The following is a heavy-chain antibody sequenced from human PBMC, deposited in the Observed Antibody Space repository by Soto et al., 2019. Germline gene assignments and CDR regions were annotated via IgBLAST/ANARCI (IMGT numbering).Heavy chain of an antibody. CDR3: AKDRGYVYYFQH. J-gene: IGHJ1*01. Sequence: EVQLLESGGGLVQPGGSLRLSCAASGFTFSSYAMSWVRQAPGKGLEWVSAISGSGGSTYYADSVKSRFTISRDNSKNTLYLQMNSLRAEDTAVDYCAKDRGYVYYFQHWGQGTLVTVSS. V-gene: IGHV3-23*01. CDR2: ISGSGGST. CDR1: GFTFSSYA. D-gene: IGHD5-12*01.